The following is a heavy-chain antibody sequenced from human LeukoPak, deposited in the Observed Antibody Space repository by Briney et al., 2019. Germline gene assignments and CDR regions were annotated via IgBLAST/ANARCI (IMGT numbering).Heavy chain of an antibody. CDR2: INPSGGST. CDR1: GYTFTSYY. V-gene: IGHV1-46*01. J-gene: IGHJ5*02. D-gene: IGHD3-3*01. CDR3: ARDQPRRITIFGVYWFDP. Sequence: ASVKVSCKAFGYTFTSYYMHWVRQAPGQGLEWMGIINPSGGSTSYAQKFQGRVTMTRDTSTSTVYMELSSLRSEDTAVYYCARDQPRRITIFGVYWFDPWGQGTLVTVSS.